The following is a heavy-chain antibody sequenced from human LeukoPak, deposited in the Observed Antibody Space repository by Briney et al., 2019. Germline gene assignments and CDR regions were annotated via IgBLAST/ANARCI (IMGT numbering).Heavy chain of an antibody. D-gene: IGHD6-6*01. Sequence: ASVKVSCKASGYTFTGYYMHWVRQAPGQGLEWMGWINPNSGGTNYAQKFQGRVTMTRDTSISTAYMELSRLRSDDTAVYYCARARGLAARPTDYWGQGTLVTVSS. J-gene: IGHJ4*02. CDR3: ARARGLAARPTDY. V-gene: IGHV1-2*02. CDR1: GYTFTGYY. CDR2: INPNSGGT.